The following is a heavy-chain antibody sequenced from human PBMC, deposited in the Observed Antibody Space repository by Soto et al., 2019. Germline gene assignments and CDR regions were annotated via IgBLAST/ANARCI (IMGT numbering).Heavy chain of an antibody. CDR2: IYSGGST. D-gene: IGHD4-17*01. Sequence: GGSLRLSCAASGFTVSSNYMSWVRQAPGKGLEWVSVIYSGGSTYYADSVKGRFTISRDNSKNTLYLQMNSLRAEDTAVYYCAVYGDYQWDFDYWGQGTLVTVSS. V-gene: IGHV3-66*01. CDR3: AVYGDYQWDFDY. CDR1: GFTVSSNY. J-gene: IGHJ4*02.